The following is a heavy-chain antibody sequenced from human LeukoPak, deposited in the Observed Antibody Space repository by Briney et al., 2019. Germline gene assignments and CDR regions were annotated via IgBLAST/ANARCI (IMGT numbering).Heavy chain of an antibody. J-gene: IGHJ5*02. CDR1: GFTLSSYA. CDR2: ISGSGGST. D-gene: IGHD6-19*01. V-gene: IGHV3-23*01. CDR3: AKDRGKQWPDNWFDP. Sequence: PGGSLTLSCAASGFTLSSYAMSWVRQAPGKGLEWVSAISGSGGSTYYADSLKGRSTIYRDNSKNPLYLQMNRLRAGDPAVYYRAKDRGKQWPDNWFDPWGQGTLVTVSS.